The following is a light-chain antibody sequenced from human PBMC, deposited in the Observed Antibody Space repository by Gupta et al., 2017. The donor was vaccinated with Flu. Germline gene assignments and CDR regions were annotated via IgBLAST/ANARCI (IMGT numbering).Light chain of an antibody. V-gene: IGLV2-11*01. CDR3: CSSAGSNIHWV. CDR2: DVS. J-gene: IGLJ3*02. Sequence: QSALTQPRSVSASPGQSVTISCTGTSNDVGGSNHVSWYQQHPGKAPKVIVYDVSQRPSGVPDRFSGSKSGNTASLTISGLQAEDEADYYCCSSAGSNIHWVFGGGTKVNVL. CDR1: SNDVGGSNH.